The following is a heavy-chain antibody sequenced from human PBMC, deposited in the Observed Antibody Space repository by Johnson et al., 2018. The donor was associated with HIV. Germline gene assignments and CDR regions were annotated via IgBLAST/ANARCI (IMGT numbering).Heavy chain of an antibody. Sequence: VQLVESGGGLVQPGGSLRLSCVASGFTVKSNYMSWVRQAPGKGLEWVSAIRGSGGSTYYADSVKGRFTIPRDNSKNTLYLQMNSLRAEDPAVYYCAKEGQLGDAFDIWGQGTMVTVSS. CDR3: AKEGQLGDAFDI. CDR2: IRGSGGST. D-gene: IGHD6-6*01. J-gene: IGHJ3*02. V-gene: IGHV3-23*04. CDR1: GFTVKSNY.